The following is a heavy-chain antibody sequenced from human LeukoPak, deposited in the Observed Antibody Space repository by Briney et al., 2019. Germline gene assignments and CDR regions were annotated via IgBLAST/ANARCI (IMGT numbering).Heavy chain of an antibody. V-gene: IGHV1-69*05. J-gene: IGHJ4*02. D-gene: IGHD1-26*01. CDR2: IIPIFGTA. Sequence: SVKVSCKASGGTFSSYAISWVRQAPGQGLEWMGGIIPIFGTANYAQKFQGRVTITTDESTSTAYMELSSLRSDDTAVYYCARDPPAREVLLVGATIHFDYWGQGTLVTVSS. CDR1: GGTFSSYA. CDR3: ARDPPAREVLLVGATIHFDY.